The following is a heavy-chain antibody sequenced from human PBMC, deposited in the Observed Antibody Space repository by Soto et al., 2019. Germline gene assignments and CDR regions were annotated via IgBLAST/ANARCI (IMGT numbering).Heavy chain of an antibody. D-gene: IGHD6-13*01. CDR1: GVSISSYY. J-gene: IGHJ6*02. CDR2: IYYSGSI. Sequence: SETLSLTCTVSGVSISSYYWSWIRQPPGKGLEWIGYIYYSGSINYNPSLKSRVTISGDTSKNQFSLKVSSVTAADTAVYHCERVSSAAGSNNYYAMDVWGQGTTVTVSS. V-gene: IGHV4-59*01. CDR3: ERVSSAAGSNNYYAMDV.